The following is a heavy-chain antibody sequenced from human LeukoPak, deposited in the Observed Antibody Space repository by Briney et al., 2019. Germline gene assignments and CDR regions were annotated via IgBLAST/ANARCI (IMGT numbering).Heavy chain of an antibody. D-gene: IGHD1-1*01. V-gene: IGHV3-33*01. J-gene: IGHJ5*02. CDR3: GRGGGVSRFNYSDP. CDR2: IWYDASNK. Sequence: GRSLTLSCAASGFTFSSFGMHWVRQAPGKGLEWVAVIWYDASNKYYADSVKGRFTISRDNSKNTLFLQMNSLRDDDTAVYYFGRGGGVSRFNYSDPWGQGTLVIVS. CDR1: GFTFSSFG.